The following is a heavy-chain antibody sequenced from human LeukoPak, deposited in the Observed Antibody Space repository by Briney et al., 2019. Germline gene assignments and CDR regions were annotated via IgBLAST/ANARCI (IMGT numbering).Heavy chain of an antibody. V-gene: IGHV1-2*02. CDR1: GYTFTGHF. D-gene: IGHD2-8*02. J-gene: IGHJ4*02. CDR2: INPNSGGT. CDR3: ARDLGTGDLSFDY. Sequence: ASVKVSCKASGYTFTGHFLHWVRQAPGHGLEWMGWINPNSGGTKYAQKFQGRVTLTRDTSITTAYMDLTRLKSDDTAVHFCARDLGTGDLSFDYWGQGTLLSVSS.